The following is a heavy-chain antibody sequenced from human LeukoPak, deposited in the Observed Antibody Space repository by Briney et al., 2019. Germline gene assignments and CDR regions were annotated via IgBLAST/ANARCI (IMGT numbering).Heavy chain of an antibody. CDR3: AKDQGSGAFDI. V-gene: IGHV3-23*01. CDR1: GFTFSIYA. CDR2: ISGSGGNT. D-gene: IGHD2-15*01. J-gene: IGHJ3*02. Sequence: PGGSLRLSCAGSGFTFSIYAMSWVRQAPGKGLEWVSAISGSGGNTYYADSVKGRFTISRDNSRNTLYLRMSSLRAEDTAVYYCAKDQGSGAFDIWGQGTMVTVSS.